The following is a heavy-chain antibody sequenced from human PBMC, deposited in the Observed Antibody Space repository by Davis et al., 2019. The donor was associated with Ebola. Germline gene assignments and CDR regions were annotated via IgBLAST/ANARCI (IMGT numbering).Heavy chain of an antibody. D-gene: IGHD1-26*01. CDR1: GGSFSGYY. V-gene: IGHV4-34*01. J-gene: IGHJ5*02. CDR2: INHSGST. CDR3: ARRGSSPWFDP. Sequence: SETLSLTCAVYGGSFSGYYWSWIRQPPGKGLEWIGEINHSGSTNYNPSLKSRVTISVDTSKNQFSLKLSSVTAADTAVYYCARRGSSPWFDPWGQGTLVTVSS.